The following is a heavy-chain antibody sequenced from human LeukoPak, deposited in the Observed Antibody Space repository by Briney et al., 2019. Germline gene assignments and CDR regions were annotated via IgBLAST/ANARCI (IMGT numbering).Heavy chain of an antibody. V-gene: IGHV3-23*01. J-gene: IGHJ4*02. CDR1: GFPFSDYA. CDR3: AKLGCTGTICYANY. D-gene: IGHD2-2*01. CDR2: ISGGGDSA. Sequence: GGSLRLSCAASGFPFSDYAMTWVRQTPGKGLEWVSVISGGGDSADYADSMKGRFTISRDNSKNTLYLQMYSLRAEDTALYYCAKLGCTGTICYANYWGQGTLLSLSS.